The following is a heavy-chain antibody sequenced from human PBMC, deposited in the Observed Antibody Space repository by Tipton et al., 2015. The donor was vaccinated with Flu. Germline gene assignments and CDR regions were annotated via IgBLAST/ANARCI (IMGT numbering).Heavy chain of an antibody. CDR3: ARWGRYCTNGVCENYYGMDV. V-gene: IGHV4-4*02. D-gene: IGHD2-8*01. CDR2: IYHSGST. CDR1: GGSISSSKW. Sequence: GLVKPSGTLSLTCAVSGGSISSSKWWSWVRQPPGKGLEWIGEIYHSGSTNYNPSLKSRVTISVDKSKNQFSLKLSSVTAADTAVYYCARWGRYCTNGVCENYYGMDVWGQGTTVTVSS. J-gene: IGHJ6*02.